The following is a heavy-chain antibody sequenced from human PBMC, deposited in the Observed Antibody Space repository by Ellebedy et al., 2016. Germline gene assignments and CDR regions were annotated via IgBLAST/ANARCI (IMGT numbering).Heavy chain of an antibody. CDR3: ARAETAWIHLWPYDAFDI. J-gene: IGHJ3*02. Sequence: SETLSLTCAVYGGSLSGYYWSWIRQPPGKGLEWIGEINHSGRTNDNQSLKRRVTISVDTSKNQFSLKLSSVPAADTAVYYCARAETAWIHLWPYDAFDIWGQGTLVTVSS. CDR2: INHSGRT. CDR1: GGSLSGYY. D-gene: IGHD5-18*01. V-gene: IGHV4-34*01.